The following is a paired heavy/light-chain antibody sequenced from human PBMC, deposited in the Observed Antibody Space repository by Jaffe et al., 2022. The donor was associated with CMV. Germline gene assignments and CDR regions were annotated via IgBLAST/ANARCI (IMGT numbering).Light chain of an antibody. J-gene: IGLJ1*01. CDR3: YSTDSSGNPL. Sequence: SYELTQPPSVSVSPGQTARITCSGDALPKKYAYWYQQKSGQAPVLVIYEDSKRPSGIPERFSGSSSGTMATLTISGAQVEDEADYYCYSTDSSGNPLFGTGTKVTVL. V-gene: IGLV3-10*01. CDR1: ALPKKY. CDR2: EDS.
Heavy chain of an antibody. CDR1: GFTFSSYG. Sequence: QVQLVESGGGVVQPGRSLRLSCAASGFTFSSYGMHWVRQAPGKGLEWVAVIWYDGSNKYYADSVKGRFTISRDNSKNTLYLQMNSLRAEDTAVYYCARVQRWREGVTTALDYGDYVRDYYYYGMDVWGQGTTVTVSS. J-gene: IGHJ6*02. CDR2: IWYDGSNK. D-gene: IGHD4-17*01. CDR3: ARVQRWREGVTTALDYGDYVRDYYYYGMDV. V-gene: IGHV3-33*01.